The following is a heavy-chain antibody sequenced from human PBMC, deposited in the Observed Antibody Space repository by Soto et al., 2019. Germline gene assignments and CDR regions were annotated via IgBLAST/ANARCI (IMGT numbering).Heavy chain of an antibody. J-gene: IGHJ5*02. D-gene: IGHD3-22*01. Sequence: SETLSLTCTVSGGSVSSGSYYWSWIRQPPGKGLEWIGYIYYSGSTNYNSSLKSRVTISVDTSKNQFSLKLSSVTAADTAVYYFARAAGNYYYDSSGGWFDPWGQRTLVTVSS. CDR2: IYYSGST. CDR3: ARAAGNYYYDSSGGWFDP. CDR1: GGSVSSGSYY. V-gene: IGHV4-61*01.